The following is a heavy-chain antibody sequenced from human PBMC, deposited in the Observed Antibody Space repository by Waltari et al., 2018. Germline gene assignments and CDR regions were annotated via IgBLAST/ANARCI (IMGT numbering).Heavy chain of an antibody. CDR3: ATPGTHYFRWFDS. CDR2: FGAEEGEK. V-gene: IGHV1-24*01. CDR1: GNTLPRLS. Sequence: QVQLVQSGAEVKKPGASVTVSCKVSGNTLPRLSLPWVRQAPGTGLAWMGGFGAEEGEKIDAQTFRRSSTMTEDTSTDTAYMELGRLSPDDTAVYDCATPGTHYFRWFDSWGQGTLVTVSS. D-gene: IGHD1-26*01. J-gene: IGHJ5*02.